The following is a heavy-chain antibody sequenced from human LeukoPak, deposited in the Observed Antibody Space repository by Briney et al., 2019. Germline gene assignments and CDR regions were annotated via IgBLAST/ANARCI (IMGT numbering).Heavy chain of an antibody. Sequence: SETLSLTCAVYGGSFSGYYWSWIRQPPGKGLEWIGEIYHSGSTNYNPSLKSRVTISVDKSKNQFSLKLSSVTAADTAVYYCASSDTAMDYFDYWGQGTLVTVSS. CDR3: ASSDTAMDYFDY. CDR2: IYHSGST. J-gene: IGHJ4*02. D-gene: IGHD5-18*01. CDR1: GGSFSGYY. V-gene: IGHV4-34*01.